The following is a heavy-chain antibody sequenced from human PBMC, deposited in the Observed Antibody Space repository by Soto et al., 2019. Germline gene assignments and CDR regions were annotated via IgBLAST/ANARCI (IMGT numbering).Heavy chain of an antibody. CDR3: AREPTGSGSYITDLPYYGMDV. CDR1: GDSVTSHY. Sequence: SETLSLTCSFSGDSVTSHYLTWIRQSPEKGLEWIGYMHYTGFSHSNPSLKSRLTISVDRSKNQFTLQLTSVTVADTAVYYCAREPTGSGSYITDLPYYGMDVWGQGTTVTVSS. J-gene: IGHJ6*02. CDR2: MHYTGFS. V-gene: IGHV4-59*02. D-gene: IGHD3-10*01.